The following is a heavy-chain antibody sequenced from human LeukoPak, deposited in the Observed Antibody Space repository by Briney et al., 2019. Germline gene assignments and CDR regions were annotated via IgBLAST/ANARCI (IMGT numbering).Heavy chain of an antibody. V-gene: IGHV1-2*02. CDR1: GYTFTGYY. CDR2: INPNSGGT. Sequence: ASVTVSCKASGYTFTGYYMHWVRQAPGQGLEWMGWINPNSGGTNYAQKFQGRVTMTRDTSISTAYMELSRLRSDDTAVYYCARAGLWELPRYAFDIWGQGTMVTVSS. CDR3: ARAGLWELPRYAFDI. D-gene: IGHD1-26*01. J-gene: IGHJ3*02.